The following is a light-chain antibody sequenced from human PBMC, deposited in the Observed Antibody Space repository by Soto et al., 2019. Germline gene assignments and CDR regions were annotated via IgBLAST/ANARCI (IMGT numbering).Light chain of an antibody. Sequence: ENVLTQSPGTLSLSPGERATLSCRASQSVSNNYLAWYQQKPGQAPRLLIYGASNRTTGIPDRFSGSGSGTDFTLTISRLEPEDFGVYYCQQYGSSGTFGQGTKVEIK. V-gene: IGKV3-20*01. CDR2: GAS. J-gene: IGKJ1*01. CDR3: QQYGSSGT. CDR1: QSVSNNY.